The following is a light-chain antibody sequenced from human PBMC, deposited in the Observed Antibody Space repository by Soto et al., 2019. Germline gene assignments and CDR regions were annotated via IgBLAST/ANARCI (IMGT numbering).Light chain of an antibody. CDR2: GES. CDR3: QLLT. Sequence: EVVLTQSPATLSLSPGERATLSCRASQSISSGFLAWYQQKFGQPPRLLIYGESSRAPGIPDRFSVSGSGTDFTLTISRLAPEDSAVYYCQLLTFGGGTKVXX. V-gene: IGKV3-20*01. CDR1: QSISSGF. J-gene: IGKJ4*01.